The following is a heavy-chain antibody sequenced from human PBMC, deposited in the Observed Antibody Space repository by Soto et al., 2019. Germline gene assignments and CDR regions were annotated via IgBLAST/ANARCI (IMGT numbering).Heavy chain of an antibody. V-gene: IGHV1-3*01. CDR3: ARDLGYCSSTSCDLDAFDI. CDR2: INAGNGNT. D-gene: IGHD2-2*01. Sequence: QVQLVQSGAEVKKPGASVKVSCKASGYTFTSYAMHWVRQAPGQRLEWMGWINAGNGNTKYSQKFQGRVTITRGTSASTAYMEMSSLRSEDTAVYYCARDLGYCSSTSCDLDAFDIWGKGTMVTVSS. CDR1: GYTFTSYA. J-gene: IGHJ3*02.